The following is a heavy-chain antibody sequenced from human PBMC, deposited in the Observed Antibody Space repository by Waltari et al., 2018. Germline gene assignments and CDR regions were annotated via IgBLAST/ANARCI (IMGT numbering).Heavy chain of an antibody. V-gene: IGHV3-21*01. J-gene: IGHJ2*01. CDR3: ASSPSLADWYFDL. Sequence: VQLAESGGGVVQPGGSLRLSCAASGFTFSDYAMHWVRQAPGKGLEWVSSISSSSSYIYYADSVKGRFTISRDNAKNSLYLQMNSLRAEDTAVYYCASSPSLADWYFDLWGRGTLVTVSS. CDR2: ISSSSSYI. CDR1: GFTFSDYA.